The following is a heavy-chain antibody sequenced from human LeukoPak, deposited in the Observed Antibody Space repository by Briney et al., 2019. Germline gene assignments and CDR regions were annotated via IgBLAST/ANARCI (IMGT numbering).Heavy chain of an antibody. Sequence: SETLSLTCTVSGYSISSGYYWGWIRQPPGKGLEWIGSIYHSGSTYYNPSLKSRVTISVDTSKNQFSLKLSSATAADTAVYYCARVTVTTAFDYWGQGTLVTVSS. CDR2: IYHSGST. J-gene: IGHJ4*02. V-gene: IGHV4-38-2*02. D-gene: IGHD4-17*01. CDR3: ARVTVTTAFDY. CDR1: GYSISSGYY.